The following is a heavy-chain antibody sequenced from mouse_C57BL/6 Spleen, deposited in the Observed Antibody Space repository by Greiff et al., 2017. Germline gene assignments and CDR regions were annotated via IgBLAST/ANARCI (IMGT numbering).Heavy chain of an antibody. CDR2: INPSSGYT. D-gene: IGHD4-1*01. CDR1: GYTFTSYW. V-gene: IGHV1-7*01. Sequence: QVQLQQSGAELAKPGASVKLSCKASGYTFTSYWMHWVKQRPGQGLEWIGYINPSSGYTKYNQKFKDKATLTADKSSNTAYMQLSSLTYEVSAVYCCANWDSFAYWGQGTLVTVSA. J-gene: IGHJ3*01. CDR3: ANWDSFAY.